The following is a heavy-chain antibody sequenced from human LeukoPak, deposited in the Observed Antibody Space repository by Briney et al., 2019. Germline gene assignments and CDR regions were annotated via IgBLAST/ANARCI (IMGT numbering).Heavy chain of an antibody. CDR1: GYSFTSYW. Sequence: GESLKISCKGSGYSFTSYWISWVRQMPGKGLEGLGRIGPSDSYTNYSPSFQGHVTISADKSISTAYLQWSSLKASDTAMYYCARLPPGELASDYWGQGTLVIVSS. CDR2: IGPSDSYT. CDR3: ARLPPGELASDY. J-gene: IGHJ4*02. D-gene: IGHD3-10*01. V-gene: IGHV5-10-1*01.